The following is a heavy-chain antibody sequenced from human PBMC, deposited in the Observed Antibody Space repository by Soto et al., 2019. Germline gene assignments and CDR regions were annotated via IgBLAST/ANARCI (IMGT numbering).Heavy chain of an antibody. CDR3: AIGYCSSTSCYRYYYYGMDV. J-gene: IGHJ6*02. Sequence: ASVKGSCKASGYTFTGYYMHWVRQAPGQGLEWMGWINPNSGGTNYAQKFQGWVTMTRDTSISTAYMELSRLRSDDTAVYYCAIGYCSSTSCYRYYYYGMDVWGQGTTVTVSS. V-gene: IGHV1-2*04. CDR2: INPNSGGT. CDR1: GYTFTGYY. D-gene: IGHD2-2*02.